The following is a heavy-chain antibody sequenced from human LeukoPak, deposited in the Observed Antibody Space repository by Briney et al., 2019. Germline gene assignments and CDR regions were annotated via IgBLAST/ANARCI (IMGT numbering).Heavy chain of an antibody. J-gene: IGHJ3*02. CDR2: ISSSSSYI. CDR3: ARDGWFGEDPVYAFDI. CDR1: GFTFSSYS. Sequence: GGSLRLSCAASGFTFSSYSMNWVRQAPGKGLEWVSSISSSSSYIYYADSVKGRSTISRDNAKNSLYLQMNSLRAEDTAVYYCARDGWFGEDPVYAFDIWGQGTVVIVSS. V-gene: IGHV3-21*01. D-gene: IGHD3-10*01.